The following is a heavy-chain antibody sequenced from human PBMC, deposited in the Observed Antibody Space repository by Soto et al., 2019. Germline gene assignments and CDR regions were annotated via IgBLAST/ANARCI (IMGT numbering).Heavy chain of an antibody. D-gene: IGHD5-12*01. J-gene: IGHJ4*02. CDR1: GGSTSSSSYY. CDR3: ARHLSEGRDGYNYLGY. V-gene: IGHV4-39*01. CDR2: IYYSGST. Sequence: SETLSLTCTVSGGSTSSSSYYWGWIRQPPGKGLEWIGSIYYSGSTYCNPSLKSRVTISVDTSKNQFSLKLSSVTAADTAVYYCARHLSEGRDGYNYLGYWGQGTLVTVSS.